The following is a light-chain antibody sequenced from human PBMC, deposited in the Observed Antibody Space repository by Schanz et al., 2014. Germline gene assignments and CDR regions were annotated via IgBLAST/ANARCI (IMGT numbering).Light chain of an antibody. CDR3: QHRGNWPPLT. CDR1: QIVSND. CDR2: GAS. V-gene: IGKV3-11*01. Sequence: EVVLTQSPATLSLSPGERATLSCRASQIVSNDFAWYQQKPGQAPRLLIYGASSRATGIPDRFSGSGSGTDFTLTISSLEPEDFAVYYCQHRGNWPPLTFGGGTKVEIK. J-gene: IGKJ4*01.